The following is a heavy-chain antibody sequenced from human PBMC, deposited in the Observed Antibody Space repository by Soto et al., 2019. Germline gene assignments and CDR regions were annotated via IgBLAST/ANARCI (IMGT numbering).Heavy chain of an antibody. CDR1: GINYNTYA. Sequence: QVQLVQSGAEMKKPGASVKLSCKTSGINYNTYAIHWVRQAPGQGLEWMGWINAGNGDTTYSQNFQGIVTLTRDTFASTVYMDLDSLKSEDTGVYFCARAIIGDVTWGQGTLGTVSS. D-gene: IGHD3-10*01. J-gene: IGHJ4*02. V-gene: IGHV1-3*01. CDR3: ARAIIGDVT. CDR2: INAGNGDT.